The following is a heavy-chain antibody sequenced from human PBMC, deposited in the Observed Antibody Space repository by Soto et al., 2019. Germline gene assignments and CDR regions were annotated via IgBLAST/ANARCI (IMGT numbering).Heavy chain of an antibody. CDR1: GNSISDYY. J-gene: IGHJ3*01. V-gene: IGHV4-59*01. CDR3: ARDVGGTVTLEAAFDF. CDR2: IFHNGNT. Sequence: QVQLLASGPGLVKPSETLSLTCTVSGNSISDYYWSWIRQPPGKGLEWIGYIFHNGNTNYNPSLKRRVTMSVDTSKNQFSLRLSSGTAADTALYYCARDVGGTVTLEAAFDFGGQGTMVTVS. D-gene: IGHD4-17*01.